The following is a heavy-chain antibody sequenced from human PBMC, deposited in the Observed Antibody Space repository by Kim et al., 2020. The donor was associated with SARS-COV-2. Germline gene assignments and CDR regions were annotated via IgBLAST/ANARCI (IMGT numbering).Heavy chain of an antibody. CDR1: GFTFSSYA. Sequence: GGSLRLSCTTSGFTFSSYAMHWVRQAPGKGLEWVAAMSDDERNEYYADSVKGRFTISRDDSKNTLFLQMKSLRPEDAAIYYCAKDRGR. CDR2: MSDDERNE. V-gene: IGHV3-30*18. CDR3: AKD. J-gene: IGHJ2*01.